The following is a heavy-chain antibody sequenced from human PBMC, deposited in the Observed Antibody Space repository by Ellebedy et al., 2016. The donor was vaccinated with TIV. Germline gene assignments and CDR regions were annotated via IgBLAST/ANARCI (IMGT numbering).Heavy chain of an antibody. CDR1: GFTVSSNY. V-gene: IGHV3-53*01. D-gene: IGHD2-2*01. Sequence: GGSLRLXCAASGFTVSSNYMSWVRQAPGKGLEWVSVIYSGGSTYYADSVKGRFTISRDNAKNSLYLQMNSLRAEDTAVYYCARDETPPYCSSTSCYGVMGAFDIWGQGTMVTVSS. CDR2: IYSGGST. J-gene: IGHJ3*02. CDR3: ARDETPPYCSSTSCYGVMGAFDI.